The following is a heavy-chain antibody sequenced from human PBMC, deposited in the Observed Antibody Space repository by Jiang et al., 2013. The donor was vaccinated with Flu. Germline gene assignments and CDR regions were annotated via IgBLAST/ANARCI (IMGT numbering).Heavy chain of an antibody. D-gene: IGHD3-22*01. Sequence: SGAEVKKPGSSVKVSCKASGGTFSTSGIDWVRQAPGQGLEWMGGITPIFGTARYAQKFQGRVTITADKSTSTVYMELSSLRSDDTAVYYCARGPDSSGFYYFYWGQGTLVTGLL. V-gene: IGHV1-69*06. J-gene: IGHJ4*02. CDR1: GGTFSTSG. CDR3: ARGPDSSGFYYFY. CDR2: ITPIFGTA.